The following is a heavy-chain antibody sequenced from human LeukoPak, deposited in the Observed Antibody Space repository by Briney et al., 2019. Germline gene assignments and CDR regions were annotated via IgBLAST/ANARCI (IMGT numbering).Heavy chain of an antibody. CDR2: ISGSGGST. CDR3: AKGGSVPAATLHLSLAE. CDR1: GFTFSSYA. V-gene: IGHV3-23*01. J-gene: IGHJ4*02. D-gene: IGHD2-2*01. Sequence: PGGSLRLSCAASGFTFSSYAMSWVRQAPGKGLEWVSAISGSGGSTYYADSVKGRFTISRDNSKNTLYLQMNSLRAEDTAVYYCAKGGSVPAATLHLSLAEWGQGTLVTVSS.